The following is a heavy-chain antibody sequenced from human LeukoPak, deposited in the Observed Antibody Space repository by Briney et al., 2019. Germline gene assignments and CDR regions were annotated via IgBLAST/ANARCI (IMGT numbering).Heavy chain of an antibody. J-gene: IGHJ3*02. D-gene: IGHD3-16*01. CDR2: ISYDGSNK. CDR1: GFTFSSYA. Sequence: GGSLRLSCAASGFTFSSYAMHWVRQAPGKGLEWVAVISYDGSNKYYADSVKGRFTISRDNAKNSLYLQMNSLRAEDTAVYYCARDTFTTNDAFDIWGQGTMVTVSS. CDR3: ARDTFTTNDAFDI. V-gene: IGHV3-30-3*01.